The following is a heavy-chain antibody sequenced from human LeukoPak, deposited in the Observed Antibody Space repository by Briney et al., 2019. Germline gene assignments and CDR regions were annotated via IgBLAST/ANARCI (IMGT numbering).Heavy chain of an antibody. CDR3: ARLKTAVSVNWFDP. CDR2: IYYSGST. CDR1: GGSFSGYY. V-gene: IGHV4-59*08. J-gene: IGHJ5*02. Sequence: SETLSLTCAVYGGSFSGYYWSWIRQPPGKGLEWIGYIYYSGSTNYNPSLKSRVTISVDTSKNQFSLKLSSVTAADTAVYYCARLKTAVSVNWFDPWGQGTLVTVSS. D-gene: IGHD1-14*01.